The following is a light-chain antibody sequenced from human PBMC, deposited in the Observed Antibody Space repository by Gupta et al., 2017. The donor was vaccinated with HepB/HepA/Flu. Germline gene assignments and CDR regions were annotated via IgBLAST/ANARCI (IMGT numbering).Light chain of an antibody. CDR3: SSYTSSSTSYV. V-gene: IGLV2-14*03. J-gene: IGLJ1*01. CDR2: DVS. Sequence: QSALTQPASVSGSPGQSITISCTGTSSDVGGYNYVSWYQQHPGKAPKLMIYDVSYRPSGVSNRFSGSKSGNTASLTISGLQADDEADYYCSSYTSSSTSYVFGTGTKVTVL. CDR1: SSDVGGYNY.